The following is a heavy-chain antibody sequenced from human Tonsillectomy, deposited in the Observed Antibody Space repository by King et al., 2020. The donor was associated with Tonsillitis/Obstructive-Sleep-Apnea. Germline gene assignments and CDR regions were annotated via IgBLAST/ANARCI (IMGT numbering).Heavy chain of an antibody. CDR3: ARIFNGNDDY. J-gene: IGHJ4*02. V-gene: IGHV5-51*01. Sequence: VQLVESGAEVKKPGESLKISCKDSGYSFSSKWIAWVRQMPGKGLEWMGIIYPRDSGIRYSPSFQGQVTISAERSISTAYLQWSSLKASDTAMYYCARIFNGNDDYWGQGTLVTVSS. D-gene: IGHD2-8*01. CDR1: GYSFSSKW. CDR2: IYPRDSGI.